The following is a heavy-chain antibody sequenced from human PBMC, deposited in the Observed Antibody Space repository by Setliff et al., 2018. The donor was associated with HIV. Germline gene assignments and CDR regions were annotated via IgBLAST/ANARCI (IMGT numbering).Heavy chain of an antibody. V-gene: IGHV1-18*04. J-gene: IGHJ4*02. CDR3: ARRATTGDYHHFFDF. D-gene: IGHD4-17*01. CDR2: ISVYDGKG. CDR1: SNTFINDV. Sequence: ASVKVSCKASSNTFINDVFNWVRQAPGQGLEWMGWISVYDGKGNYAQKFQDRISMTTDTSTSTVYMELRSLVSDDTAVYYCARRATTGDYHHFFDFWGQGTLVTVSS.